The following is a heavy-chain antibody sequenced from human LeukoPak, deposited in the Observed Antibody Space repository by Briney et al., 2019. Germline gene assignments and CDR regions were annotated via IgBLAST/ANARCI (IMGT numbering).Heavy chain of an antibody. J-gene: IGHJ4*02. CDR3: ARKMRDSGSYPD. V-gene: IGHV1-8*01. D-gene: IGHD3-10*01. CDR1: GYTFTSYD. Sequence: ASVKVSCKASGYTFTSYDINWVRQATGQGLEWMGWINPNSGNAGYAQNFRGRVTMTRDTSISTVYMELSSLKSEDTAVYYCARKMRDSGSYPDWGPGTLVTVSS. CDR2: INPNSGNA.